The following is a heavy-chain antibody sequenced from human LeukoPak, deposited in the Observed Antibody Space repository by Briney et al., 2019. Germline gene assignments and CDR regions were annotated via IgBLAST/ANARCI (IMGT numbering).Heavy chain of an antibody. CDR3: ARAAGSGNYYNPLMDY. CDR1: GFSFTSFA. V-gene: IGHV3-33*01. CDR2: IWSDGNTK. D-gene: IGHD3-10*01. Sequence: PGRSPRLSCAASGFSFTSFAIHWVRQAPGKGLEWVAIIWSDGNTKYYADSVKGRFTISRDNSKNTLFLQMNSLRTDDTAVYYCARAAGSGNYYNPLMDYWGQGALVTVSS. J-gene: IGHJ4*02.